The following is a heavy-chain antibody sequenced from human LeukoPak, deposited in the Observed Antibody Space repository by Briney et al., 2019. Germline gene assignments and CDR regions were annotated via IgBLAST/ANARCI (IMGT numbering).Heavy chain of an antibody. CDR2: IKQDGSEK. D-gene: IGHD3-9*01. CDR1: GFTFSSYW. Sequence: PGGSLRLSCAASGFTFSSYWMSWVRQAPGKGLEWVANIKQDGSEKYYVDSVKGRFTISRDNAKNSLYLQMNSLRAEDTAVYYCARAAAAPIEYYHNLTCNSGDDYLGQGTLVTVSS. J-gene: IGHJ4*02. V-gene: IGHV3-7*01. CDR3: ARAAAAPIEYYHNLTCNSGDDY.